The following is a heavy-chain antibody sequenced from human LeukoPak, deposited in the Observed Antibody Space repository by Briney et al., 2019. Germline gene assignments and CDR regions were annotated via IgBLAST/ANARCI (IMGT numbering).Heavy chain of an antibody. CDR3: ARVYLKRDYYDSSAYFSFDY. J-gene: IGHJ4*02. CDR2: IIPIFGTA. D-gene: IGHD3-22*01. V-gene: IGHV1-69*13. CDR1: GGTFSSYA. Sequence: GASVKVSCKASGGTFSSYAISWVRQAPGQGLEWMGGIIPIFGTANYAQKFQGRVTITADESTSTAYVELSSLRSEDTAVYYCARVYLKRDYYDSSAYFSFDYWGQGTLVTVSS.